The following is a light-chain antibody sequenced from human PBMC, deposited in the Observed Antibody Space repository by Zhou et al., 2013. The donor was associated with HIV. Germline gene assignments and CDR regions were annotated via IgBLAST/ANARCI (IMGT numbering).Light chain of an antibody. CDR1: SSNIGAGYD. CDR2: GNS. CDR3: QSYDSSLLWV. V-gene: IGLV1-40*01. J-gene: IGLJ3*02. Sequence: QSVLTQPPSVSGAPGQRVTISCTGSSSNIGAGYDVHWYQKLPGTAPKLLIYGNSNRPSGVPDRFSGAKSGTSASLAITGLQAEDEADYYCQSYDSSLLWVFGGGTKLTVL.